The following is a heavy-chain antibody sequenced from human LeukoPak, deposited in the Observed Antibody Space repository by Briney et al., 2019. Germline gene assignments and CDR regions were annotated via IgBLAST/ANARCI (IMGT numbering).Heavy chain of an antibody. CDR1: GFTFSSYG. V-gene: IGHV3-33*01. CDR3: AGAIGYFDF. J-gene: IGHJ4*02. CDR2: IWYDGSNK. D-gene: IGHD2-21*01. Sequence: GGSLRLSCAASGFTFSSYGMHWVRQAPGKGLEWVAVIWYDGSNKYYADSVKGRFTISRDNSKNTLSLQMNSLRAEDTAVYYCAGAIGYFDFWGQGALVTVSS.